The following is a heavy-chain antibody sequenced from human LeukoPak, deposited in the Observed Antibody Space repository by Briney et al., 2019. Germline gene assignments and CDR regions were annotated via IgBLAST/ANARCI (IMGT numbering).Heavy chain of an antibody. CDR1: GFAFNSYA. V-gene: IGHV3-30-3*01. Sequence: GRSLRLSCAASGFAFNSYAIHWVRQAPGKGLEWVSFIPYDGRIKYYADSVKGRLTISRDNSKNTLSLQMNSLKIEDTAVYYCARYLTYPAFFDYWGQGTLVTVSS. J-gene: IGHJ4*02. CDR3: ARYLTYPAFFDY. CDR2: IPYDGRIK. D-gene: IGHD4/OR15-4a*01.